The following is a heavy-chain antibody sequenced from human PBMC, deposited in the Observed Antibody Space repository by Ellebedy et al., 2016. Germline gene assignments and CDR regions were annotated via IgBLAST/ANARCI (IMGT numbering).Heavy chain of an antibody. CDR3: ARHYYDSTDYRYPMDV. CDR2: IYYSGST. Sequence: TFSNYFMTWIRQPPGKGLEWIGSIYYSGSTYYNPSLKSRLTISVDTSKNQFSLKMSSVTAADTAVYYCARHYYDSTDYRYPMDVWGRGTTVTVSS. CDR1: TFSNYF. D-gene: IGHD3-22*01. J-gene: IGHJ6*02. V-gene: IGHV4-39*01.